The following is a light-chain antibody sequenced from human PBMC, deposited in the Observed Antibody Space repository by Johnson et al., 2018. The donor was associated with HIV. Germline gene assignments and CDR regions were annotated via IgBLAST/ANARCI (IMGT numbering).Light chain of an antibody. Sequence: HSVLTQPPSVSAAPGQKVTISCSGSSSNIGNNYVSWYQQLPGTAPKLLIYDNNKRPSGIPDRFSGSKSGTSATLGITGLQTGDEDDYYCGTWDSSLSANVFGTGTKVTVL. V-gene: IGLV1-51*01. CDR1: SSNIGNNY. CDR2: DNN. CDR3: GTWDSSLSANV. J-gene: IGLJ1*01.